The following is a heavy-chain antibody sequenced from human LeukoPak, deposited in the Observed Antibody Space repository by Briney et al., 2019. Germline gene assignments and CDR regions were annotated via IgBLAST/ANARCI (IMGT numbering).Heavy chain of an antibody. J-gene: IGHJ4*02. CDR1: GFTFSNYG. D-gene: IGHD6-13*01. Sequence: GGSLRLSCAASGFTFSNYGMHWVHQAPGKGLEWVAVIWSDGSNKHYADSVKGRFTISRDNSKNTLYLQMNSLRAEDTAVYYCARVIQYSSSWYGYYFDYWGQGTLVTVSS. V-gene: IGHV3-33*01. CDR3: ARVIQYSSSWYGYYFDY. CDR2: IWSDGSNK.